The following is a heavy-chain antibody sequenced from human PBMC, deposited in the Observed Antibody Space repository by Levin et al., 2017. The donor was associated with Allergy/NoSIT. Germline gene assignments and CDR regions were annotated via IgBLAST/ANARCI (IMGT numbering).Heavy chain of an antibody. J-gene: IGHJ6*02. D-gene: IGHD6-13*01. CDR2: IYYSGST. CDR1: GGSISSSSYY. V-gene: IGHV4-39*01. CDR3: ARQDSLGSAAGTYYYYGMDV. Sequence: PSETLSLTCTVSGGSISSSSYYWGWIRQPPGKGLEWIGSIYYSGSTYYNPSLKSRVTISVDTSKNQFSLKLSSVTAADTAVYYCARQDSLGSAAGTYYYYGMDVWGQGTTVTVSS.